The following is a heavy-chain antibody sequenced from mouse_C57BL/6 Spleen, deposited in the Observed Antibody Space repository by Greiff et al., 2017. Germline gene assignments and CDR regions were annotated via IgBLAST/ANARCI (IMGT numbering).Heavy chain of an antibody. Sequence: EVLLVESGGGLVKPGGSLKLSCAASGFTFSDYGMHWVRQAPEKGLEWVAYISSGNSTIYYADTVKGRFPISRDNAKNTLFLQVTTLGSEDTAMYYWARPPYFDYWGQGTTLTVSS. CDR1: GFTFSDYG. J-gene: IGHJ2*01. CDR3: ARPPYFDY. CDR2: ISSGNSTI. V-gene: IGHV5-17*01.